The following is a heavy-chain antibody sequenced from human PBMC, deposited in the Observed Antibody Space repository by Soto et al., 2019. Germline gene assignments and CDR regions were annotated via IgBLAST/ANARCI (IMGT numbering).Heavy chain of an antibody. CDR3: AREGAAWFGELFSYYFDY. CDR2: ISSSSSYI. D-gene: IGHD3-10*01. Sequence: PGGSLRLSCAASGFTFSSYSMNWVRQAPGKWLEWVSSISSSSSYIYYADSVKGRFTISRDNAKNSLYLQMNSLRAEDTAVYYCAREGAAWFGELFSYYFDYWGQGXLVTVHS. CDR1: GFTFSSYS. J-gene: IGHJ4*02. V-gene: IGHV3-21*01.